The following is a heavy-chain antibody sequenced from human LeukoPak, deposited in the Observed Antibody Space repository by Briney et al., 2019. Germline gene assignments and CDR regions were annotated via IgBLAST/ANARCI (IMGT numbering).Heavy chain of an antibody. D-gene: IGHD3-22*01. CDR2: INPNSGGT. Sequence: ASVKVSCKASGYTFTSYGISWVRQAPGQGLEWMGWINPNSGGTNYAQKFQGRVTMTRDTSISTAYMELSRLRSDDTAVYYCARDPANYYDSSGDWGQGTLVTVSS. CDR3: ARDPANYYDSSGD. CDR1: GYTFTSYG. J-gene: IGHJ4*02. V-gene: IGHV1-2*02.